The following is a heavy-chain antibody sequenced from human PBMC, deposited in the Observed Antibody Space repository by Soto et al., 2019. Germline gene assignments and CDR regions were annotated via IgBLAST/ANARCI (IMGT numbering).Heavy chain of an antibody. Sequence: EVQLVESGGGLVKPGGSLRLSCAASGFTFSSYNMNWVRQAPGKGLEWVSSIGVSHSNIYYADSVKGRFTISRDYTNNSLYPQLNTLRAEDTAVYYFSTLGRYTFGTADFDHWGQGTLVTVSS. CDR2: IGVSHSNI. D-gene: IGHD5-18*01. V-gene: IGHV3-21*01. CDR1: GFTFSSYN. CDR3: STLGRYTFGTADFDH. J-gene: IGHJ4*02.